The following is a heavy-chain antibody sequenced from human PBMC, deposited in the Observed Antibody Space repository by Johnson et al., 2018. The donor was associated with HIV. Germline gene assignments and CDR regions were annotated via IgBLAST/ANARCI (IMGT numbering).Heavy chain of an antibody. V-gene: IGHV3-9*01. D-gene: IGHD2-8*02. CDR2: ISWNSGSI. J-gene: IGHJ3*02. CDR3: AKGGYCTGGVCYRSVFREDDAFDI. Sequence: VQLVESGGGLVQPGGSLRLSCAASGFTVSSNYMSWVRQAPGKGLEWVSGISWNSGSIGYADSVKVRFTISRDNAKNSLYLQMTSLRAEDTALYYCAKGGYCTGGVCYRSVFREDDAFDIWGQGTMVTVSS. CDR1: GFTVSSNY.